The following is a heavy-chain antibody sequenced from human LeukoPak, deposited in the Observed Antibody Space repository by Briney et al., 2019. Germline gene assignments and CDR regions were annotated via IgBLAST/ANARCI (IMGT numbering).Heavy chain of an antibody. CDR2: ISGSGGST. CDR1: GFTFSSYA. CDR3: AKDRLFLDAFDI. V-gene: IGHV3-23*01. D-gene: IGHD2-21*02. Sequence: GGSLRLSCAASGFTFSSYAMSWVRQAPGRGLEWVPAISGSGGSTYYADSVKGRFTISRDNSKNTLYLQMNSLRAEDTAVYYCAKDRLFLDAFDIWGQGTMVTVSS. J-gene: IGHJ3*02.